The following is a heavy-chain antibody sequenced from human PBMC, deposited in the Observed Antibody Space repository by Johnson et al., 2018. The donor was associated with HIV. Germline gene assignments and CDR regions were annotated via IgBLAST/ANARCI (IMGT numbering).Heavy chain of an antibody. D-gene: IGHD2-2*02. Sequence: VQLVESGGGLIQPGGSLRLSCAASGFTVSSNYMTWVRQAPGKGLEWVSVFYSGGSTYYADSVKGRFTISRDNSKNTLYLQMNSLRAEDTAVYYCARRYCSSTSCYKSRAFDIWGQGTMVTVSS. CDR1: GFTVSSNY. CDR3: ARRYCSSTSCYKSRAFDI. J-gene: IGHJ3*02. V-gene: IGHV3-53*01. CDR2: FYSGGST.